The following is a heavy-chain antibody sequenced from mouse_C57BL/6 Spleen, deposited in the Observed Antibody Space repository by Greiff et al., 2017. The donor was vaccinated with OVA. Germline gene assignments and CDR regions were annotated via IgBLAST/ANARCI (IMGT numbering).Heavy chain of an antibody. Sequence: VKLQEPGAELVRPGASVTLSCKASGYTFTDYEMHWVKQTPVHGLEWIGAIDPETGGTAYNQKFKGKAILTADKSSSTAYMELRSLTSEDSTVYYGTGRERGDFDNGGKGTTLTVS. J-gene: IGHJ2*01. CDR1: GYTFTDYE. CDR3: TGRERGDFDN. CDR2: IDPETGGT. V-gene: IGHV1-15*01.